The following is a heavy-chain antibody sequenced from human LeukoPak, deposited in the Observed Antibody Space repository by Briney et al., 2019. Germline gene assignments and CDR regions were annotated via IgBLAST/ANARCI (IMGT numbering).Heavy chain of an antibody. CDR3: ARGRYCSSTSCYPARY. D-gene: IGHD2-2*01. CDR2: ISAYNGNT. Sequence: ASVKVSCKASGYTFTSYGISWVRQAPGQGLGWMGWISAYNGNTNYAQKLQGRVTMTTDTSTSTAYMELRSLRSDDTAVYYCARGRYCSSTSCYPARYWGQGTLVTVSS. CDR1: GYTFTSYG. J-gene: IGHJ4*02. V-gene: IGHV1-18*04.